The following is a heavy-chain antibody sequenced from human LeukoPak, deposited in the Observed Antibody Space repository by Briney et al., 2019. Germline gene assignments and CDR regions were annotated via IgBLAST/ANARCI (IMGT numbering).Heavy chain of an antibody. CDR2: IYYRGST. CDR3: ARSRSGYSYDHAAFEI. V-gene: IGHV4-59*01. J-gene: IGHJ3*02. D-gene: IGHD5-18*01. Sequence: PSETLSLTCTVSGGSISSYYWSWIRQPPGKGLEWIGYIYYRGSTTYNPSLRSRVTISVDTSRNQFSLKLSSVTAADTAVYYCARSRSGYSYDHAAFEIWGQGTVVTVSS. CDR1: GGSISSYY.